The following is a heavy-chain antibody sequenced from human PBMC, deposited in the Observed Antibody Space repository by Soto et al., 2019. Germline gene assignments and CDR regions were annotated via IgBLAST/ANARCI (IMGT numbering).Heavy chain of an antibody. D-gene: IGHD3-9*01. CDR3: ARHRKYYDILTGYYIPSHMDV. CDR1: GASISDSSYF. V-gene: IGHV4-39*01. J-gene: IGHJ6*02. CDR2: IYYSGIT. Sequence: SETLSLTCTVSGASISDSSYFWGWIRQPPGKGMECIGSIYYSGITHYNPSLKSRVTISVDTSKNQFSLKLSSVTAADTAVYYCARHRKYYDILTGYYIPSHMDVWGQGTTVTVSS.